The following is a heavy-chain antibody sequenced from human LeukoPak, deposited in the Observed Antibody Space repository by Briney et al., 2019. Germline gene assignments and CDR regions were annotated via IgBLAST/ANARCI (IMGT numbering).Heavy chain of an antibody. CDR2: IFYSGST. J-gene: IGHJ4*02. CDR1: GDSLTSSSNY. V-gene: IGHV4-39*01. CDR3: ARHLHGNSGRYAPSDY. Sequence: SETLSLSCTVSGDSLTSSSNYWGWIRQPPGKGLEWIGTIFYSGSTYYNPSLKSRVTISVDTSKNHFSLRLTSVTAADTAVYYCARHLHGNSGRYAPSDYWGQGTLVTVSS. D-gene: IGHD6-19*01.